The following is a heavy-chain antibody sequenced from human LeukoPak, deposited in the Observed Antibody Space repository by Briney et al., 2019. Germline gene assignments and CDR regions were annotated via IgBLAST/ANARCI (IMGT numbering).Heavy chain of an antibody. CDR3: ARQTGSGLFILP. V-gene: IGHV4-39*01. Sequence: SETLSLACTVSAVSISSSNSGWGWIRQLPGKGLEWIGSIYYSGNTYYNASLKSQVSISIDTSKNQFSLRLTSVTAADTAVYYCARQTGSGLFILPGGQGTLVTVSS. CDR1: AVSISSSNSG. CDR2: IYYSGNT. D-gene: IGHD3/OR15-3a*01. J-gene: IGHJ4*02.